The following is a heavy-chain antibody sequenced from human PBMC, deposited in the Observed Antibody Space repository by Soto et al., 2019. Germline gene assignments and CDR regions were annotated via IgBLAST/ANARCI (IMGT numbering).Heavy chain of an antibody. D-gene: IGHD1-1*01. CDR2: IIPIFGTA. J-gene: IGHJ6*02. Sequence: SVKVSCKASGGTFSSYAISWVRQAPGQGLEWMGGIIPIFGTANYAQKFQGRVTITADESTSTAYMELSSLRSEDTAVYYCARDRGNGYYYYGMDVWGQGTTVTVSS. CDR3: ARDRGNGYYYYGMDV. CDR1: GGTFSSYA. V-gene: IGHV1-69*13.